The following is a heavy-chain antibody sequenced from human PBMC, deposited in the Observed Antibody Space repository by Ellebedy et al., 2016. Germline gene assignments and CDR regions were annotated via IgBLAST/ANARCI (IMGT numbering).Heavy chain of an antibody. CDR1: GGSVINYGAY. Sequence: SETLSLXXIVSGGSVINYGAYWSWIRQPPGRGLEWIGRIYASGSTNYNPSLTSRVTMSVDTSKNQFSLNLTSVTAADTAVYYCARDRSGSYDRGWWFDPWGQGTLVIVSS. V-gene: IGHV4-61*08. D-gene: IGHD3-3*01. J-gene: IGHJ5*02. CDR2: IYASGST. CDR3: ARDRSGSYDRGWWFDP.